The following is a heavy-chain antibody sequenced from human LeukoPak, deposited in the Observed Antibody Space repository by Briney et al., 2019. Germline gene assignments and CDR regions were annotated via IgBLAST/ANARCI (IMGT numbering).Heavy chain of an antibody. D-gene: IGHD4-17*01. CDR1: GFTFSGSA. CDR2: IRSKANSYAT. Sequence: GGSLRLSCAASGFTFSGSAMHWVRQASGKGLEWVGRIRSKANSYATAYAASVKGRFTISRDDSKNTAYLQMNSLKTEDTAVYYCTRHHPDTVTTGYYYYMDVWAKGPRSPSP. J-gene: IGHJ6*03. CDR3: TRHHPDTVTTGYYYYMDV. V-gene: IGHV3-73*01.